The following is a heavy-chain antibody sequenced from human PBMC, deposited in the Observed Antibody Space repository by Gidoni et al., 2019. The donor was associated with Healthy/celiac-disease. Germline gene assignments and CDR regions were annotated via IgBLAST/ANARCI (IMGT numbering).Heavy chain of an antibody. V-gene: IGHV4-34*01. CDR1: GGSFSGYY. Sequence: QVQLQQWGAGLLKPSETLSLTCAVYGGSFSGYYWSWIRQPPGKGLEWIGEINHSGSTNYNPSLKSRVTRSVDTSKNQFSLKLSSVTAADTAVYYCAREWGVRGEAFDYWGQGTLVTVSS. D-gene: IGHD3-10*01. CDR2: INHSGST. CDR3: AREWGVRGEAFDY. J-gene: IGHJ4*02.